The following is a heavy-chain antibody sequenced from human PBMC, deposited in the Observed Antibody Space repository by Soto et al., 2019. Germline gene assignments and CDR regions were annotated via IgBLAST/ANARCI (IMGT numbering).Heavy chain of an antibody. CDR1: GYSFTSYW. Sequence: PGESLKISCKGSGYSFTSYWIGWVRQMPGKGLEWMWSIYPSDSYTRYSPSVQGHVTITADESNRTVYLQWSSLKATDTALYYCVRHWDHFARTGYDSDSWGQGTPVTVSS. J-gene: IGHJ4*02. CDR2: IYPSDSYT. CDR3: VRHWDHFARTGYDSDS. D-gene: IGHD2-8*02. V-gene: IGHV5-51*01.